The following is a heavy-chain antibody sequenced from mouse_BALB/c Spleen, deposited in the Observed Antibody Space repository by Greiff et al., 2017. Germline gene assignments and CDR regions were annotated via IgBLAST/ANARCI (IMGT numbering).Heavy chain of an antibody. J-gene: IGHJ2*01. D-gene: IGHD2-1*01. CDR1: GFTFTDYY. CDR3: ARDNGNPGYFDY. CDR2: IRNKANGYTT. Sequence: EVQGVESGGGLVQPGGSRKLSCATSGFTFTDYYMSWVRQPPGKALEWLGFIRNKANGYTTEYSASVKGRFTISRDNSQSILYLQMNTLRAEDSATYYCARDNGNPGYFDYWGQGTTLTVSS. V-gene: IGHV7-3*02.